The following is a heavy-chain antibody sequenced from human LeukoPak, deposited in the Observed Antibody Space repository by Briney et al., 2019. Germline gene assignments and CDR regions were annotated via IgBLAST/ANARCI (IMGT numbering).Heavy chain of an antibody. V-gene: IGHV3-23*01. Sequence: GGSLRLSCAASGFTFSSYDMSWVRQAPGKGLEWVSGISSNGGSTYYADSVKGRFTISRDNSKNTLYLQMNSLRAEDAAVYYCARAQLTSMVADYWGQGTLVTVSS. D-gene: IGHD5-18*01. CDR2: ISSNGGST. J-gene: IGHJ4*02. CDR1: GFTFSSYD. CDR3: ARAQLTSMVADY.